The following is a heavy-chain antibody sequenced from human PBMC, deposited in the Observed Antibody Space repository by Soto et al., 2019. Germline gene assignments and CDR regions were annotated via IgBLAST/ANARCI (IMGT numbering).Heavy chain of an antibody. J-gene: IGHJ4*02. D-gene: IGHD7-27*01. CDR3: ARTVMPVGNLAAFDH. CDR1: GGSVSSVKYF. Sequence: SETLSFTCNVSGGSVSSVKYFWSWIRQPPGKGLEWIAYIYNNGNTNYNPSLKSRATISVDTSKNQCSLKLTSVTAADSAVYFCARTVMPVGNLAAFDHWGQGVLVTAPQ. V-gene: IGHV4-61*01. CDR2: IYNNGNT.